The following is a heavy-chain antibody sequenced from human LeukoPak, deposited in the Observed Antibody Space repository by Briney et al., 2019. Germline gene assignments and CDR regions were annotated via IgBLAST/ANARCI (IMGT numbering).Heavy chain of an antibody. Sequence: GGSLRLSCTASGFTFGDYAMSWVRQAPGKGLEWVGFIRSKAYGGTTEYAASVKGRFTTSRDDSKSIAYLQMNSLKTEDTAVYYCTRVKRITIFGVVIAYGMDVWGQGTTVTVFS. D-gene: IGHD3-3*01. CDR3: TRVKRITIFGVVIAYGMDV. V-gene: IGHV3-49*04. J-gene: IGHJ6*02. CDR2: IRSKAYGGTT. CDR1: GFTFGDYA.